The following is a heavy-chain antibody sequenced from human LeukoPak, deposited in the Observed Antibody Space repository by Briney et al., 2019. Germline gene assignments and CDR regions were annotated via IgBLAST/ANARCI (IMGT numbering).Heavy chain of an antibody. V-gene: IGHV3-66*04. CDR3: ARLGTYYYDSSGYSGDY. D-gene: IGHD3-22*01. CDR2: IYSGGST. J-gene: IGHJ4*02. CDR1: GFTVSSNY. Sequence: GGSLRLSCAASGFTVSSNYMSWVRQAPGKGLEWVSVIYSGGSTYYADSVKGRFTISRDNSKNTLYLRMNSLRAEDTAVYYCARLGTYYYDSSGYSGDYWGQGTLVTVSS.